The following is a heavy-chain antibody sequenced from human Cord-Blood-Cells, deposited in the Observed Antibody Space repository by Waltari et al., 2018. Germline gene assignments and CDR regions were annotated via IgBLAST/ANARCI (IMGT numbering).Heavy chain of an antibody. CDR3: ARDKLSGYDY. D-gene: IGHD3-16*02. CDR1: GYTFTSYY. CDR2: INPSGGST. V-gene: IGHV1-46*01. Sequence: QVQLVQSGAEVKKPGASVKVSCKASGYTFTSYYMHWGRQPPGQGLEWLGIINPSGGSTSYAQKFQGRVTMTRDTSTSTVYMELSSLRSEDTAVYYCARDKLSGYDYWGQGTLVTVSS. J-gene: IGHJ4*02.